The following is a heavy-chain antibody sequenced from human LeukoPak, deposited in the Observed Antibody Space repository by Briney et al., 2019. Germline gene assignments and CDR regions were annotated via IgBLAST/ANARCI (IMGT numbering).Heavy chain of an antibody. CDR1: GFTFSSYW. Sequence: PGGSLRLSCAASGFTFSSYWMSWVRQAPGKGLEWVANIKEDGSDKYYVDSVKGRFTMSGDNAKNSLYLQMNSLRGEDTAVYYCATFRGDGALDIWGQGTMVTVSS. J-gene: IGHJ3*02. CDR2: IKEDGSDK. CDR3: ATFRGDGALDI. V-gene: IGHV3-7*02. D-gene: IGHD2-21*02.